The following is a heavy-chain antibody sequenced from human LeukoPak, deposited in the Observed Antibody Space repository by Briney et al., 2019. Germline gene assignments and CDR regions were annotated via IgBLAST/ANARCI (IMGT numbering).Heavy chain of an antibody. CDR3: ANTGAVAGTGFDY. CDR1: GFTVSSNY. CDR2: IYSGGST. J-gene: IGHJ4*02. Sequence: GGSLRLSCAASGFTVSSNYMSWVRQAPGKGLEWVSVIYSGGSTYYADSVKGRFTISRDNSKNTLYLQMSSLRAEDTAVYYCANTGAVAGTGFDYWGQGTLVTVSS. D-gene: IGHD6-19*01. V-gene: IGHV3-66*02.